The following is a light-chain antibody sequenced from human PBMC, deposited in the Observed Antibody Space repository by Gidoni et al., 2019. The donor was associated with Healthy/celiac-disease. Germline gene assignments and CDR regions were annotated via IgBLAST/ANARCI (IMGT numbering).Light chain of an antibody. J-gene: IGKJ5*01. CDR1: QSVSIY. Sequence: ELVLTQSPATLSLSPGERATLSCRASQSVSIYLAWYQQKPGQAPRLLIDDASNRATGIPARFSGSGSGTDFTLTISSLEPEDFAVYYCQQRSNWPITFGQGTRLEIK. CDR2: DAS. CDR3: QQRSNWPIT. V-gene: IGKV3-11*01.